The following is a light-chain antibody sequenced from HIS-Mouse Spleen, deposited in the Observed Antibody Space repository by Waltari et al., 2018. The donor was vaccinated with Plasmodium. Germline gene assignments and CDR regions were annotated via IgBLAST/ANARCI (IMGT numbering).Light chain of an antibody. CDR3: QQSYRTWT. CDR1: QSISNY. Sequence: DIQMTQSPSSLSAYVGDRVTITCRASQSISNYLNWYQQKPGKAHKFLIYASSTLQSRVPSRFSGRGAVTYFTLTISSLQPEDFATYYCQQSYRTWTFGQGTKVEIK. V-gene: IGKV1-39*01. J-gene: IGKJ1*01. CDR2: ASS.